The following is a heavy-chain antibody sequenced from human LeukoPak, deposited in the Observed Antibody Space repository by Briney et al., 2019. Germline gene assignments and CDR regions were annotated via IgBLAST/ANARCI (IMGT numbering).Heavy chain of an antibody. CDR2: ISYSGNI. V-gene: IGHV4-59*01. Sequence: SETLSLTCTVSGASISDYSWSWIRQPPGKGLEWIGSISYSGNINYNPSPESRVSISVDSPKKQFSLMVSSVTAADTAVYYCARVRSNDWYFDLWGRGNLVAVSS. CDR3: ARVRSNDWYFDL. CDR1: GASISDYS. J-gene: IGHJ2*01.